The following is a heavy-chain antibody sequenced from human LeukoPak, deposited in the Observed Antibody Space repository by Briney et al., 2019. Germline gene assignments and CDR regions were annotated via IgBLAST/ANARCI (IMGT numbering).Heavy chain of an antibody. Sequence: PSETLSLTCTVSGGSISSYYWSWIRQPAGKGLEWIGRIYTSGSTNYNPSLKSRVTMSVDTSKNQFSLKLSSVTAADTAVYYCARDRGLWQQLARDAFDIWGQGTMVTVSS. CDR1: GGSISSYY. D-gene: IGHD6-13*01. CDR3: ARDRGLWQQLARDAFDI. J-gene: IGHJ3*02. CDR2: IYTSGST. V-gene: IGHV4-4*07.